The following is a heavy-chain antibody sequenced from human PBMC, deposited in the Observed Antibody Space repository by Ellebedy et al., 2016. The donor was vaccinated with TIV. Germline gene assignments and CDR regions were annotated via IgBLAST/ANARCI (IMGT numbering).Heavy chain of an antibody. J-gene: IGHJ4*02. Sequence: GGSLRLSCAASGFTFSNAWMSWVRQTPGKGLEWVGRIKSKSDGGTTEYTAPVYGRFTISRDDSRNTLYLQMSSLKTEDTAFYYCTTGLIGDNGSWFWGQGTLVTVSS. CDR2: IKSKSDGGTT. V-gene: IGHV3-15*05. CDR3: TTGLIGDNGSWF. D-gene: IGHD6-13*01. CDR1: GFTFSNAW.